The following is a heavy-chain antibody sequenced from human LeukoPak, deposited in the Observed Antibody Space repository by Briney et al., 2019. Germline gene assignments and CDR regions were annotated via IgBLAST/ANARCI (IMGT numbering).Heavy chain of an antibody. CDR3: ARLGGSPVITPSFEKYYFDY. V-gene: IGHV4-59*08. J-gene: IGHJ4*02. D-gene: IGHD3-16*01. Sequence: SETLSLTCTVSGGSISSYYWTWIRQPPGKGLEWIGYIYYSGSTYYNPSLKSRVTISLDTSRSQFSLRLTSVTAADTAVYYCARLGGSPVITPSFEKYYFDYWSRGTLVTVSS. CDR1: GGSISSYY. CDR2: IYYSGST.